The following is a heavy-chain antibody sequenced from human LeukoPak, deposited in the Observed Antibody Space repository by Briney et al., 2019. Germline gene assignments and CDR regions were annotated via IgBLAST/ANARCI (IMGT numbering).Heavy chain of an antibody. J-gene: IGHJ3*02. Sequence: SETLSLTCTVSGGSISSYYWSWIRQPPGKGLEWIGEINHSGSTNYNPSLKSRVTISVDTSKNQFSLKLSSVTAADTAVYYCARASEVWLPTGHAFDIWGQGTMVTVSS. CDR2: INHSGST. CDR1: GGSISSYY. V-gene: IGHV4-34*01. D-gene: IGHD3-22*01. CDR3: ARASEVWLPTGHAFDI.